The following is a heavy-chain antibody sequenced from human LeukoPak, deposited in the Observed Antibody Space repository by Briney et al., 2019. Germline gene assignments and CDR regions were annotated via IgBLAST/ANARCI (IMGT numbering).Heavy chain of an antibody. Sequence: WVRQMPGKGLEWMGIIYPGDSDTRYSPSFQGQVTISADKSISTAYLQWSSLKASDTAMYYCARTYGSGSYYRVPDAFDIWGQGTLVTVSS. V-gene: IGHV5-51*01. D-gene: IGHD3-10*01. CDR2: IYPGDSDT. J-gene: IGHJ3*02. CDR3: ARTYGSGSYYRVPDAFDI.